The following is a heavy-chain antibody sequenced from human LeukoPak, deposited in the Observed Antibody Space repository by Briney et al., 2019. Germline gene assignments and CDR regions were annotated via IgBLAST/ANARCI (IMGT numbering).Heavy chain of an antibody. CDR2: ISYDGSNK. D-gene: IGHD3-22*01. Sequence: GGSLRLSCAASGFTFSSYGMHWVRQAPGKGLEWVAVISYDGSNKYYADSVKGRFTISRDNSKNTLYLQMNSLRAEDAAVYYCAKDLDSSGPNAFDIWGQGTMVTVSS. V-gene: IGHV3-30*18. J-gene: IGHJ3*02. CDR3: AKDLDSSGPNAFDI. CDR1: GFTFSSYG.